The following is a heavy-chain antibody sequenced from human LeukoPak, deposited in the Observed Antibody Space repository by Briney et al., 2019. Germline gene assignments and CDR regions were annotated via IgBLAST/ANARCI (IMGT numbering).Heavy chain of an antibody. CDR3: ASEQNYYGSGSLDY. V-gene: IGHV3-30-3*01. CDR1: GFTFGSYA. J-gene: IGHJ4*02. D-gene: IGHD3-10*01. Sequence: GRSLRLSCAASGFTFGSYAMHWVRQAPGKGLEWVAVISYDGSNKYYADSVKGRFTISRDNSKNMLYLQMNSLRAEDTAVYYCASEQNYYGSGSLDYWGQGTLVTVSS. CDR2: ISYDGSNK.